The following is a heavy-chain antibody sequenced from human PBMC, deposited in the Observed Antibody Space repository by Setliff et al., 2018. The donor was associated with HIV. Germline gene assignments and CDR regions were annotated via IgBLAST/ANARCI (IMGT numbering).Heavy chain of an antibody. V-gene: IGHV3-15*01. Sequence: GGSLRLSCAASGLTFSNSWMTWVRQAPGKGLEWVGRIKSKSDGETKDYAAPVQGRFTISRDDSKNTLYLVMNGLKTEDTALYYCTTEKRGSGAYNFDHWGQGTLVTVPS. CDR1: GLTFSNSW. CDR3: TTEKRGSGAYNFDH. CDR2: IKSKSDGETK. J-gene: IGHJ4*02. D-gene: IGHD5-12*01.